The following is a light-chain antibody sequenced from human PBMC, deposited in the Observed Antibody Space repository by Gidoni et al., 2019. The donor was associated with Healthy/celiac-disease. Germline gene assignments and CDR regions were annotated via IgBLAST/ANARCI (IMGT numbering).Light chain of an antibody. Sequence: QSALTQPASVSGSPGQSITISCPGTSSDVGGYNYVSWYQQHPGKAATLMIYDVSNRPSGVSNRFSASKSGNTASLTISGRQAEDEADYYCSSYTSSSPYVFGTGTKVTVL. CDR1: SSDVGGYNY. V-gene: IGLV2-14*01. CDR2: DVS. J-gene: IGLJ1*01. CDR3: SSYTSSSPYV.